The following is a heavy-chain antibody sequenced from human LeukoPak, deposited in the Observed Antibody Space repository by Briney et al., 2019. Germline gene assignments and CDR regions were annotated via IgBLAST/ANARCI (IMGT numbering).Heavy chain of an antibody. CDR2: IIPIFGTA. D-gene: IGHD6-19*01. CDR3: ARASPGIAVAGRSAFDI. Sequence: SVQVSCKASGGTLSSYAISWVRQAPGQGLEWMGGIIPIFGTANYAQKFQGRVTITADESTSTAYMELSSLRCEDTAVYYCARASPGIAVAGRSAFDIWGQGTMVTVSS. J-gene: IGHJ3*02. V-gene: IGHV1-69*01. CDR1: GGTLSSYA.